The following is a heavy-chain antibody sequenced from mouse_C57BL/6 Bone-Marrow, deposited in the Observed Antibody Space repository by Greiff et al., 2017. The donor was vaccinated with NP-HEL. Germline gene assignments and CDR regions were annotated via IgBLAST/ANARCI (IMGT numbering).Heavy chain of an antibody. CDR2: IYPRSGNT. CDR1: GYTFTSYG. D-gene: IGHD1-2*01. J-gene: IGHJ4*01. Sequence: VQLKESGAELARPGASVKLSCKASGYTFTSYGISWVKQRTGQGLEWIGEIYPRSGNTYYNEKFKGKATLTADKSSSTAYMELRSLTSEDSAVYFCARELLRPLYAMDYWGQGTSVTVSS. V-gene: IGHV1-81*01. CDR3: ARELLRPLYAMDY.